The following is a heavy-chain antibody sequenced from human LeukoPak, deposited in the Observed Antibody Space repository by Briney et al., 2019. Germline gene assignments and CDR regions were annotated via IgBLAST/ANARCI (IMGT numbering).Heavy chain of an antibody. CDR1: GGSISSSSYF. J-gene: IGHJ5*02. CDR3: AGVTMVRGVP. CDR2: IYTSGST. V-gene: IGHV4-61*09. D-gene: IGHD3-10*01. Sequence: PSETLSLTCTVSGGSISSSSYFWTWIRQPAGKGLEWIGHIYTSGSTNFNPSLKSRVTISVDTSKNQFSLKLSSVTAADTAVYYCAGVTMVRGVPWGQGTLVTVSS.